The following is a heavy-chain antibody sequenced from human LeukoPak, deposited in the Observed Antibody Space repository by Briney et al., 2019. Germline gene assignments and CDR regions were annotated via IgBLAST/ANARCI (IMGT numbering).Heavy chain of an antibody. Sequence: GWALRLSYPASGCTFSSYGMHLVRQAPVKGLEGVAFIRYDGSNKYYADSVKGRFTISRDNSKNTLYLQMNSLRAEDTAVYFCAKDKDPWKSTSISDFDYWGQETLVTVSS. D-gene: IGHD1-1*01. J-gene: IGHJ4*02. CDR1: GCTFSSYG. V-gene: IGHV3-30*02. CDR3: AKDKDPWKSTSISDFDY. CDR2: IRYDGSNK.